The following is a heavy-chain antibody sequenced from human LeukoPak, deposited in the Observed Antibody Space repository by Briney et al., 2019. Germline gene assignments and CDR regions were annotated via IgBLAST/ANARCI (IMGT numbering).Heavy chain of an antibody. D-gene: IGHD6-25*01. V-gene: IGHV3-21*01. CDR3: ARSVSGGTHDY. CDR1: GFTFSSHS. J-gene: IGHJ4*02. Sequence: GGSLRLSCAASGFTFSSHSMNWVRQAPGKGLEWVLSISSSSSYIYYADSVKGRFTISRDNAKNSLYLQMNSLRAEDTAVYYCARSVSGGTHDYWGQGTLVTVSS. CDR2: ISSSSSYI.